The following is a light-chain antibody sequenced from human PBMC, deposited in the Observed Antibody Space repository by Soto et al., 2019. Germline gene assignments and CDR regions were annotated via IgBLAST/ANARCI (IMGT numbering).Light chain of an antibody. Sequence: QSVLTQPPSVSVAPGQRVTISCTGSSSNIGAGYDVHWYQQLPGTAPKLLIYGNSNRPSGVPDRFSGSKSGTSASLAITGLQAEDEADYYCQSYDSGLSGLYVFGTGTKVTVL. CDR3: QSYDSGLSGLYV. CDR1: SSNIGAGYD. J-gene: IGLJ1*01. CDR2: GNS. V-gene: IGLV1-40*01.